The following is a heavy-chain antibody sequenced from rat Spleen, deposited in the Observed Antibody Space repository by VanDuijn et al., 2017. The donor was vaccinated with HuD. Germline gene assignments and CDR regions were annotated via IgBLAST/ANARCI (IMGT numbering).Heavy chain of an antibody. J-gene: IGHJ2*01. CDR2: ISYDGAST. CDR3: ARDYFDY. CDR1: GFTFSDYY. Sequence: EVQLVESGGGLVQPGGSMKLSCVISGFTFSDYYMAWVRQAPTKGLEWVATISYDGASTYYRDSVKGRFTISRDNAKSTLYLQMDSLRSEDTATYYCARDYFDYWGQGVMVTVSS. V-gene: IGHV5-20*01.